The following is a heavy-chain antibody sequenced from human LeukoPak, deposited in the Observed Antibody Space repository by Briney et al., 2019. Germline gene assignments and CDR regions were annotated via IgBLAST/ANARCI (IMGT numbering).Heavy chain of an antibody. Sequence: SVKVSCKASGGTFSSYAISWVRQAPGQGLEWMGGIIPILGIANYAQKFQGRVTITADKSTSTAYMELSSLRSEDTAVYYCARARGAYYYDSSGYDFDYWGQGTLVTVSS. CDR3: ARARGAYYYDSSGYDFDY. V-gene: IGHV1-69*10. CDR2: IIPILGIA. CDR1: GGTFSSYA. J-gene: IGHJ4*02. D-gene: IGHD3-22*01.